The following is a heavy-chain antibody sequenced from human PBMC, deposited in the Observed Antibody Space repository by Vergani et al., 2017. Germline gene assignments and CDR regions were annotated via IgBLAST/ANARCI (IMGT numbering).Heavy chain of an antibody. D-gene: IGHD3-3*01. CDR1: GFTFSNAW. CDR2: IKSKTDGGTT. Sequence: EVQLVESGGGLVKPGGSLRLSCAASGFTFSNAWMSWVRQAPGKGLEWVGRIKSKTDGGTTDYAAPVKGRFTISRDDSKNTLYLQMNSLKTEDTAVYYCTTDRLQFLEWLSPLPDYWGQGTLVTVSS. CDR3: TTDRLQFLEWLSPLPDY. V-gene: IGHV3-15*01. J-gene: IGHJ4*02.